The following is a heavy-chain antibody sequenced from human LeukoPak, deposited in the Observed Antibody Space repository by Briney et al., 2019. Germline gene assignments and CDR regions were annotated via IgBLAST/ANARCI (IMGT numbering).Heavy chain of an antibody. V-gene: IGHV3-23*01. J-gene: IGHJ4*02. CDR1: GGSINSSSYY. CDR2: ISGSGGST. Sequence: ETLSLTCTVSGGSINSSSYYWGWIRQPPGKGLEWVSAISGSGGSTYYADSVKGRFTISRDNSKNTLYLQMNSLRAEDTAVYYCAKDYHSSSWYDYWGQGTLVTVSS. D-gene: IGHD6-13*01. CDR3: AKDYHSSSWYDY.